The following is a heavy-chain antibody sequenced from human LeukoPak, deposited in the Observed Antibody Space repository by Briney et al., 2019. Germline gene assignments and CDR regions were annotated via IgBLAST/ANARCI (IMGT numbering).Heavy chain of an antibody. V-gene: IGHV4-39*07. CDR2: IYYSGST. Sequence: SETLSLTCTVSGGSISSSSYYWGWVRQPPGRGLEWIGSIYYSGSTYYNPSLQSRVTISVDTSKNQFSLKLSSVTAADTAVYYCARAPRTGYDNVDSRSYFDYGGQGTLVTVSS. D-gene: IGHD3-9*01. CDR3: ARAPRTGYDNVDSRSYFDY. J-gene: IGHJ4*02. CDR1: GGSISSSSYY.